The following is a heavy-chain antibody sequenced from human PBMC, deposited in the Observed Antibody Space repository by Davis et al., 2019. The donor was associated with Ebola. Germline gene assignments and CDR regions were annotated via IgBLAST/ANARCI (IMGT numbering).Heavy chain of an antibody. J-gene: IGHJ4*02. Sequence: ASVKVSCKSSGYTFSTYYIHWVRQAPGQGLEWMGMINPSGGSTSYAQKFQGRVTMNRDTSISTAYMELSRLRSDDTAVYYCAREPSGSYYDYFDYWGQGTLVTVSS. CDR2: INPSGGST. D-gene: IGHD1-26*01. CDR1: GYTFSTYY. V-gene: IGHV1-46*01. CDR3: AREPSGSYYDYFDY.